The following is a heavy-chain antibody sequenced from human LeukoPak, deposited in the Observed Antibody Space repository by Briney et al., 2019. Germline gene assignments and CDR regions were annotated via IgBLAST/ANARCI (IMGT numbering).Heavy chain of an antibody. CDR3: TRLFDNC. CDR2: MNPRSGEA. CDR1: GYTFTSYD. V-gene: IGHV1-8*01. Sequence: ASVTVSCKASGYTFTSYDINWVRQAPGEGLEWMGWMNPRSGEAGYAQRFQGRVTMTRNIAISTAYLELSSLRSEDTAMYYCTRLFDNCWGQGTLVTVSS. D-gene: IGHD3-3*01. J-gene: IGHJ4*02.